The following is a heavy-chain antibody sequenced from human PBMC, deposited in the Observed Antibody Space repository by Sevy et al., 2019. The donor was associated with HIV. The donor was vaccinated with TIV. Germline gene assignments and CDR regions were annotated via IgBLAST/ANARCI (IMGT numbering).Heavy chain of an antibody. CDR3: AREENRELGTIPLDS. CDR2: ISKSGSTT. Sequence: GGSLRLSCAASGFTFSHHNMNWVRQAPGKGLEWISYISKSGSTTYFADSVRGRFTISRDNAKNSLFLEMHSLTEEETAVYYCAREENRELGTIPLDSWGRGIQVTVSS. J-gene: IGHJ4*02. D-gene: IGHD7-27*01. CDR1: GFTFSHHN. V-gene: IGHV3-48*02.